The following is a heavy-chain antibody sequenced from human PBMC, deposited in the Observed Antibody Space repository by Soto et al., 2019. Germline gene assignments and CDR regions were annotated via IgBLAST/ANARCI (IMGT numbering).Heavy chain of an antibody. Sequence: GGSLRLSCAASGFTFSSYAMSWVRQAPGKGLEWVSAISGSGGSTYYADSVKGRFTISRDNSKNTLYLQMNSLRAEDTAVYYCAKLGSGYDSGYYYYMDVWGKGTTVTVSS. CDR1: GFTFSSYA. V-gene: IGHV3-23*01. CDR3: AKLGSGYDSGYYYYMDV. J-gene: IGHJ6*03. D-gene: IGHD5-12*01. CDR2: ISGSGGST.